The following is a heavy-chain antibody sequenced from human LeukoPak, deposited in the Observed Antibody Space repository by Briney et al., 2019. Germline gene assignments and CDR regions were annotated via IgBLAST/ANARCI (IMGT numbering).Heavy chain of an antibody. CDR1: GYTFTGYY. CDR2: INPNSGGT. D-gene: IGHD6-13*01. Sequence: GASVKVSCKASGYTFTGYYMHWVRQAPGQGLEWMGWINPNSGGTNYAQKFQGRVTMTRDTSISTAYMELSRLRSDDTAVYYCARAPLPIHGYSSSWPTYNWFDPWGQGTLVTVSS. CDR3: ARAPLPIHGYSSSWPTYNWFDP. J-gene: IGHJ5*02. V-gene: IGHV1-2*02.